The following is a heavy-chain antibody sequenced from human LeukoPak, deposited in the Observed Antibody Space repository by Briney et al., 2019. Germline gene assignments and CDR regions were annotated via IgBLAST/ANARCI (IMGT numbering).Heavy chain of an antibody. Sequence: SVKVSCKASGFTFTSSAVQWVRQARGQRLEWIGWIVVGSGNKNYAQKFQERVIIIRDMSTRTVYMELSSLTFEDTAVYYCAAGYSGYEYPNCWGQGTLVTVSS. J-gene: IGHJ4*02. CDR1: GFTFTSSA. CDR3: AAGYSGYEYPNC. CDR2: IVVGSGNK. V-gene: IGHV1-58*01. D-gene: IGHD5-12*01.